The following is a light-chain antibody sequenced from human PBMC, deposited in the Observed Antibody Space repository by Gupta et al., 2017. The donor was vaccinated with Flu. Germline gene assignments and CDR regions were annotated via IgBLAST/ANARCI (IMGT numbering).Light chain of an antibody. CDR1: QTVRSDY. Sequence: SWPPGEVATLSCRSSQTVRSDYLAWSQQKPGQAPRLLMYGASYRATGMPDRFSGSGSGTDFTLTISRLDPEDFAVYYCQQYGSSVPTFGQGTTVEVK. CDR3: QQYGSSVPT. CDR2: GAS. V-gene: IGKV3-20*01. J-gene: IGKJ1*01.